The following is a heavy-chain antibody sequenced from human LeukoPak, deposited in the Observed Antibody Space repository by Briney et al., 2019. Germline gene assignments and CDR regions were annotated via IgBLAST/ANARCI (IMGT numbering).Heavy chain of an antibody. Sequence: GGSLRLSCAASGFTFSSYAMSWVRQAPGKGLEWVSAISGSGGSTYYADSVKGRFTISRHNSKNTLYLQMNSLRAEDTAVYYCAKDVGVVPAAISDYWGQGTLVTVSS. D-gene: IGHD2-2*02. J-gene: IGHJ4*02. CDR1: GFTFSSYA. V-gene: IGHV3-23*01. CDR2: ISGSGGST. CDR3: AKDVGVVPAAISDY.